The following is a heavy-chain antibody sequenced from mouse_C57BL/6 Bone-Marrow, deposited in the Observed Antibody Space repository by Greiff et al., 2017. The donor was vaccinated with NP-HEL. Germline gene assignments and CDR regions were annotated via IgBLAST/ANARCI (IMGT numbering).Heavy chain of an antibody. V-gene: IGHV1-47*01. D-gene: IGHD1-1*01. Sequence: QVQLQQSGAELVKPGASVKMSCKASGYTFTTYPIEWMKQNHGKSLEWIGNFHPYNDDTKYNEKFKGKATLTVEKSSSTVYLELSRLTSDDSAVYYCSRRYYGSGGWYFDVWGTGTTVTVSS. CDR1: GYTFTTYP. CDR2: FHPYNDDT. CDR3: SRRYYGSGGWYFDV. J-gene: IGHJ1*03.